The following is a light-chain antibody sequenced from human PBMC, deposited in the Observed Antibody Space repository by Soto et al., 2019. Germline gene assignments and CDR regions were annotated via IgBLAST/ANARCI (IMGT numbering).Light chain of an antibody. Sequence: QSVLNQPRSVYGSPGQSVTISCTGTSSGVGGYNYVSWYQKHPGQAPKLLIYDVSERPSGVPDRFSGSKSGNTASLTISGLRIEDESDYFCFSHAGSNSPYVFGSGTKVTVL. V-gene: IGLV2-11*01. CDR1: SSGVGGYNY. J-gene: IGLJ1*01. CDR2: DVS. CDR3: FSHAGSNSPYV.